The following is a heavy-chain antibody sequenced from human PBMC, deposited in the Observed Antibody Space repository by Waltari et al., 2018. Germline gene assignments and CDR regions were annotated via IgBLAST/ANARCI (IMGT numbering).Heavy chain of an antibody. J-gene: IGHJ4*02. CDR1: GFTFSSYA. Sequence: EVQLLESGGGLVQPGGSLRLSCAASGFTFSSYAMRWVRQAPGKGREVCAAISGSGGSTYYADSVKGRFTISRDNTKNTLYLQMNSLRAEDTAMYYCATAGGCGGGSCYMYWNWGQGTLVTVSS. D-gene: IGHD2-15*01. CDR3: ATAGGCGGGSCYMYWN. CDR2: ISGSGGST. V-gene: IGHV3-23*01.